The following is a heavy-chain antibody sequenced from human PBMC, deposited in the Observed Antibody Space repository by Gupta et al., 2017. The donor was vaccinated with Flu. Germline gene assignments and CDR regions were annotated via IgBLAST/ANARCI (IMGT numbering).Heavy chain of an antibody. CDR3: AKPGGVVVPAAIRGAFDI. V-gene: IGHV3-30*18. D-gene: IGHD2-2*01. J-gene: IGHJ3*02. Sequence: KGLEWVAVISYDGSNKYYADSVKGRFTISRDNSKNTLYLQMNSLRAEDTAVYYCAKPGGVVVPAAIRGAFDIWGQGTMVTVSS. CDR2: ISYDGSNK.